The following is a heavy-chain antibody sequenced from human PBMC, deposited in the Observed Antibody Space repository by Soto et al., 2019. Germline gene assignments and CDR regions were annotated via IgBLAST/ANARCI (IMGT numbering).Heavy chain of an antibody. V-gene: IGHV3-30-3*01. CDR2: VSYDGSNK. CDR1: GFTFSSYA. J-gene: IGHJ6*02. D-gene: IGHD6-13*01. CDR3: ARVGAAAVSYYYYGMDV. Sequence: GGSLRLSCAASGFTFSSYAMHWVRQAPGKGLEWVAVVSYDGSNKYYADSVKGRFTISRGNSKNTLYLQMNSLRAEDTAVYYCARVGAAAVSYYYYGMDVWGQGTTVTVSS.